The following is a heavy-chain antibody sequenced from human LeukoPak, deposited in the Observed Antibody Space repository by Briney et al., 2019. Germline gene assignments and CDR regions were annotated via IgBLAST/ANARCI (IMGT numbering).Heavy chain of an antibody. J-gene: IGHJ6*03. CDR3: ARGYYYGSGSYLRHFYYMDV. CDR2: IYYSGST. D-gene: IGHD3-10*01. Sequence: SETLSLTCTVSGGSISSHYWSWVRQPLGKGLEWVGYIYYSGSTNYNPSLKSRVTISVDTSKNQFSLKLSSVTAADMAVYYCARGYYYGSGSYLRHFYYMDVWGKGTTVTVSS. CDR1: GGSISSHY. V-gene: IGHV4-59*11.